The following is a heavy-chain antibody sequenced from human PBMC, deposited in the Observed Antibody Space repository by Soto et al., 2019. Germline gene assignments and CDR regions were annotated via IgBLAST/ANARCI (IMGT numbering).Heavy chain of an antibody. V-gene: IGHV3-23*01. CDR2: ISGSGGST. CDR1: WFTFCSLA. D-gene: IGHD6-19*01. CDR3: AKDTAIAVALWDY. J-gene: IGHJ4*02. Sequence: GGSLRLSCGASWFTFCSLALSWVRPAPGKGLEWVSAISGSGGSTYYADSVKGRFTISRDNSKNTLYLQMNSLRAEDTAVYYCAKDTAIAVALWDYWGQGTLVTVSS.